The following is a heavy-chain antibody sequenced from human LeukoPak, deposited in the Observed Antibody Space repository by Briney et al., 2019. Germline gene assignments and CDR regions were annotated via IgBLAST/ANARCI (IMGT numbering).Heavy chain of an antibody. CDR1: GFTFSSYS. CDR3: AIGRNVYGGNAEYYYYGWDV. V-gene: IGHV3-21*01. CDR2: ISSSSSYI. Sequence: PGGSLRLSCGASGFTFSSYSMNWVRQAPGKGLEWVSSISSSSSYIYYADSVKGRFTISRDNAKNSLYLQMNSLRAEDTVVYYCAIGRNVYGGNAEYYYYGWDVWAQGTTVSVSS. J-gene: IGHJ6*01. D-gene: IGHD4-23*01.